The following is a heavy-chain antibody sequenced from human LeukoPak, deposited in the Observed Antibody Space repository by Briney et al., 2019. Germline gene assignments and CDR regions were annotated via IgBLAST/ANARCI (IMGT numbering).Heavy chain of an antibody. J-gene: IGHJ6*02. V-gene: IGHV4-59*11. Sequence: SETLSLTCTVSGGSISSHYWSWIRQPPGKGLERIGYIYYSGSTNYNPSLKSRVTISVDTSKNQFSLKLSSVTAADTAVYYCARNEWFGELSNYYYGMDVWGQGTTVTVSS. CDR1: GGSISSHY. CDR2: IYYSGST. CDR3: ARNEWFGELSNYYYGMDV. D-gene: IGHD3-10*01.